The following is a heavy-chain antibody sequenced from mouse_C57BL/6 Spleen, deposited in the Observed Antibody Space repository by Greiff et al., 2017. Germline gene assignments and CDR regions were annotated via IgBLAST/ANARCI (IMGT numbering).Heavy chain of an antibody. CDR3: ARVGSALYAMDY. CDR1: GYTFTSYW. Sequence: VQLQQPGAELVRPGSSVKLSCKASGYTFTSYWMHWVKQRPIQGLEWIGNIDPSDSETHYNQKFKDKATLTVDKSSSTAYMQLSSLTSEDSAVYCCARVGSALYAMDYWGQGTSVTVSS. D-gene: IGHD1-1*02. V-gene: IGHV1-52*01. J-gene: IGHJ4*01. CDR2: IDPSDSET.